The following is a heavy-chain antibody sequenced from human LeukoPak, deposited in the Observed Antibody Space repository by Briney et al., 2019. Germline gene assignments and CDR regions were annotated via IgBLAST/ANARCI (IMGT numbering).Heavy chain of an antibody. CDR2: IKSKTDGGTT. D-gene: IGHD3-22*01. Sequence: SGGSLRLSCAASGFTFSNAWMSWVRQAPGKGLEWVGRIKSKTDGGTTDYAAPVKGRFTISRDDSKNTLYLQMNSLKTEDAAVYYCTTSRKRGYSDAFDIWGQGTMVTVSS. CDR1: GFTFSNAW. CDR3: TTSRKRGYSDAFDI. J-gene: IGHJ3*02. V-gene: IGHV3-15*01.